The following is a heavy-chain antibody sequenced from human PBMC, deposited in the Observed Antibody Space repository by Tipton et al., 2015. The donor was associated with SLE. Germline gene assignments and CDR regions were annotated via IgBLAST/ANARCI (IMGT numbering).Heavy chain of an antibody. Sequence: SLRLSCTVFGGSISSSSYYWGWIRQAPGKGLEWVSYISSSGSTIYYADSVKGRFTISRDNAKNSLYLQMNSLRAEDTAVYYCAREGQLVGKYFQHWGQGTLVTVSS. CDR2: ISSSGSTI. J-gene: IGHJ1*01. CDR1: GGSISSSSYY. D-gene: IGHD6-6*01. CDR3: AREGQLVGKYFQH. V-gene: IGHV3-11*01.